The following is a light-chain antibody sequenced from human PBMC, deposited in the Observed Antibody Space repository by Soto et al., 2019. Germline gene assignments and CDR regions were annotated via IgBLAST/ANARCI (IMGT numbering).Light chain of an antibody. CDR2: VGTGGIVG. CDR3: GADHGSGSNFVWV. J-gene: IGLJ3*02. Sequence: QLVLTQPPSASASLGASVTLTCTLSSGYSNYEVDWYQQRPGKGPRFVMRVGTGGIVGSKGYGIPDRFSVLGSGLNRYLTIKNIQEEDESDYHCGADHGSGSNFVWVFGGGTKLTVL. V-gene: IGLV9-49*01. CDR1: SGYSNYE.